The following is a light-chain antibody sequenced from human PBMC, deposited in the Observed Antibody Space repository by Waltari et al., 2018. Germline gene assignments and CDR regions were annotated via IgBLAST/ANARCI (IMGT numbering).Light chain of an antibody. Sequence: NDLTQAPSVSVAHGETANITCLEHDIGVKAVHWYQQKTAQAPVLAIYYDYDRASGIPERFSGSTSGNTATLTISAVEAGDEADYYCQVWDSSGDHSVVFGGGTKLTVL. V-gene: IGLV3-21*01. J-gene: IGLJ2*01. CDR1: DIGVKA. CDR2: YDY. CDR3: QVWDSSGDHSVV.